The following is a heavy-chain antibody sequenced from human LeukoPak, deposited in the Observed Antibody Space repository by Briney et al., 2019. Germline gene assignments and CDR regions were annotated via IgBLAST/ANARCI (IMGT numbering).Heavy chain of an antibody. CDR1: GFTVSRNH. J-gene: IGHJ4*02. CDR3: MRQGLGGAGR. Sequence: GGSLRLSCAASGFTVSRNHMNWVRQAPGKGLEWVSVIFSGGDTSYADSVKGRFTISRDSSKNTLFLQMNSLTPEDTAVYYCMRQGLGGAGRWGQGTLVTVSS. CDR2: IFSGGDT. V-gene: IGHV3-66*02. D-gene: IGHD6-19*01.